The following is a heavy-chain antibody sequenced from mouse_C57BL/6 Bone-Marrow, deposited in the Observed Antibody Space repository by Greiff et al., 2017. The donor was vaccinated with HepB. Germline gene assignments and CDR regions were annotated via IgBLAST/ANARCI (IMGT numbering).Heavy chain of an antibody. V-gene: IGHV6-3*01. CDR3: TDGSSYGFAY. Sequence: EVQLQESGGGLVQPGGSMKLSCVASGFTFSNYWMNWVRQSPEKGLEWVAQIRLKSDNYATHYAESVKGRFTISRDDSKSSVYLQMNNLRADDTGIYYCTDGSSYGFAYWGQGTLVTVSA. CDR2: IRLKSDNYAT. J-gene: IGHJ3*01. CDR1: GFTFSNYW. D-gene: IGHD1-1*01.